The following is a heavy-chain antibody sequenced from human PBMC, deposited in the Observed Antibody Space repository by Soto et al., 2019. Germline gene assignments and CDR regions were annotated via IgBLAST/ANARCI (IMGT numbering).Heavy chain of an antibody. Sequence: SVKVSCKASGYTFSDYYIHWVRQAPGQGLEWMGWINPNSGGTKYAPKFQGGVTRSRDTSTPSEYIEFRRLRSDHTAVYYCARDKSTAQPERVDFSGQVRLVTVSS. CDR1: GYTFSDYY. J-gene: IGHJ4*02. V-gene: IGHV1-2*02. CDR3: ARDKSTAQPERVDF. D-gene: IGHD1-1*01. CDR2: INPNSGGT.